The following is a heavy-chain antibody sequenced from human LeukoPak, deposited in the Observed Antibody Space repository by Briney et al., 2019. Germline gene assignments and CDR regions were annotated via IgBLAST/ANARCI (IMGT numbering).Heavy chain of an antibody. CDR1: GDSIGSGDRS. J-gene: IGHJ4*02. Sequence: SETLSLTCAVSGDSIGSGDRSWSWIRQPPGKGLEWIGDIHHGGSTYYNPSLKSRVTISVDRSKNQFSLKLSSVTAADTAVYYCARAEYYFDYWGQGTLVTVSS. CDR3: ARAEYYFDY. V-gene: IGHV4-30-2*01. D-gene: IGHD3-10*01. CDR2: IHHGGST.